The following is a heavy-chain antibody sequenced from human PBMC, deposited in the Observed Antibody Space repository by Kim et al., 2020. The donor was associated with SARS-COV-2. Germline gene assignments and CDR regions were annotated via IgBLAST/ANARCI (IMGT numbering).Heavy chain of an antibody. D-gene: IGHD5-12*01. J-gene: IGHJ4*02. CDR3: ARGWLRPGFDY. CDR2: QK. V-gene: IGHV6-1*01. Sequence: QKDYALSVQKSITIKTDTTKNQFSLQLNSVTPEDTAVYYCARGWLRPGFDYWGQGTLVTVSS.